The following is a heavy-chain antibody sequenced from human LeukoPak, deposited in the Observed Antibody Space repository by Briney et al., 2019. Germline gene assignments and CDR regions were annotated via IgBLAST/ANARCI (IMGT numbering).Heavy chain of an antibody. CDR2: IIPILGIA. CDR3: ATASGGYDYYYYYGMDV. V-gene: IGHV1-69*04. D-gene: IGHD5-12*01. J-gene: IGHJ6*02. Sequence: SVTVSCKASGGTFSSYAISWVRQAPGQGLEWMGRIIPILGIANYAQKFQGRVTITADKSTSTAYMELSSLRSEDTAVYYCATASGGYDYYYYYGMDVWGQGTTVTVSS. CDR1: GGTFSSYA.